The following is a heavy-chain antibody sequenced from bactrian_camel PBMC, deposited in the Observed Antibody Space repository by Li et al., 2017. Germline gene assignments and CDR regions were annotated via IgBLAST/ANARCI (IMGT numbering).Heavy chain of an antibody. CDR2: INASGGRT. V-gene: IGHV3S1*01. CDR3: AAAAGLFGGTCLDVRSVDY. CDR1: GYTGATYF. J-gene: IGHJ4*01. D-gene: IGHD7*01. Sequence: QLVESGGGSVQAGGSLRLSCAVSGYTGATYFIGWFRQAPGKEREGVAAINASGGRTYYRDSVKGRFTISQDNAKNTLYLQMNSLNTEDTAMYYCAAAAGLFGGTCLDVRSVDYWGQGTQVTVS.